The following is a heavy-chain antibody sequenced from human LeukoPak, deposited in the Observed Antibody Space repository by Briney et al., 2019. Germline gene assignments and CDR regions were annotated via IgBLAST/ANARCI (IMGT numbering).Heavy chain of an antibody. CDR1: GGSISSYY. CDR3: ARIWFGELWSYFDY. Sequence: PSETLSLTCTVSGGSISSYYWSWIRQPPGKGLEWIGYIYYSGSTNYNPSLRSRVTISVDTSKNQFSLKLSSVTAADTAVYYCARIWFGELWSYFDYWGQGTLVTVSS. D-gene: IGHD3-10*01. J-gene: IGHJ4*02. CDR2: IYYSGST. V-gene: IGHV4-59*01.